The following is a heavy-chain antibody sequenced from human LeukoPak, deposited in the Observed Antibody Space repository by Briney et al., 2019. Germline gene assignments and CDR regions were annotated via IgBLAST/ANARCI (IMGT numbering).Heavy chain of an antibody. J-gene: IGHJ4*02. Sequence: PGGSLRLSCAASGFTFSSYSMNWVRQAPGKGLEWVSTITTSDGNTYYADSVKGRFTISRDNSENTLYLQMNNLRADDTALYYCAKDLVGATNYWGQGTLVTVSS. CDR1: GFTFSSYS. D-gene: IGHD1-26*01. CDR2: ITTSDGNT. V-gene: IGHV3-23*01. CDR3: AKDLVGATNY.